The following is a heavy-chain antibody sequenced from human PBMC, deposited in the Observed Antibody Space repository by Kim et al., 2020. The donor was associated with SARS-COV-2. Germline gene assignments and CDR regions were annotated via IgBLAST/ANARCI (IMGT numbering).Heavy chain of an antibody. CDR3: ARSIRNYDILTGYYGFDY. J-gene: IGHJ4*02. V-gene: IGHV3-11*06. Sequence: GRFTISRDNAKNSLYLQMTSLGAEDTAVYYCARSIRNYDILTGYYGFDYWGQGTLVTVSS. D-gene: IGHD3-9*01.